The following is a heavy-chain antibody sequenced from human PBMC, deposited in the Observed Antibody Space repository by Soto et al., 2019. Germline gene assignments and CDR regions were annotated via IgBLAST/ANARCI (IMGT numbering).Heavy chain of an antibody. Sequence: QVQLVESGGGVVQPGRSLRLSCAASGFTFSSYAMHWVRQAPGKGLEWVAVISYDGSNKYYADSVKGRFTISRDNSKNTLYLKMNSLRAEDTAVYYCARGRSSSWQNWFDPWGQGTLVTVSS. D-gene: IGHD6-13*01. V-gene: IGHV3-30-3*01. J-gene: IGHJ5*02. CDR3: ARGRSSSWQNWFDP. CDR1: GFTFSSYA. CDR2: ISYDGSNK.